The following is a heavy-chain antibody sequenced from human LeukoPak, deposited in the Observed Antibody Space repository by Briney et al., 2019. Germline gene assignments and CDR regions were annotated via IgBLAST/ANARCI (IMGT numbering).Heavy chain of an antibody. CDR1: GFTFKTYT. CDR3: ARDLGIASAATFDY. D-gene: IGHD6-13*01. Sequence: GGSLRLSCAVSGFTFKTYTMDWVRQAPGKGLEWVLSITSSSSYIYYADSVKGRFTISRDNAKNSLYLQMDSLRAEDTALYYCARDLGIASAATFDYWGQGTLVTVSS. V-gene: IGHV3-21*01. CDR2: ITSSSSYI. J-gene: IGHJ4*02.